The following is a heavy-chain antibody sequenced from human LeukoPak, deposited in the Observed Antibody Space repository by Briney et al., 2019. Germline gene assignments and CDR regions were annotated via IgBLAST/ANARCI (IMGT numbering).Heavy chain of an antibody. CDR3: ARADATYYYYYMDV. D-gene: IGHD2-2*01. V-gene: IGHV4-34*01. CDR2: INHSGST. J-gene: IGHJ6*03. Sequence: PSETLSLTCAVYGGSFSGYYWSWIRQPPGKGLEWIGEINHSGSTNYNPSLKSRVTISVDTSKNQFSLKLSSVTAADTAVYYCARADATYYYYYMDVWGEGTTVIVSS. CDR1: GGSFSGYY.